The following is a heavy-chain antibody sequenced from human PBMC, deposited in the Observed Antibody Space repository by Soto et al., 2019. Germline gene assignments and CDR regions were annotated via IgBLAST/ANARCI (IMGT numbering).Heavy chain of an antibody. J-gene: IGHJ6*02. V-gene: IGHV1-18*01. D-gene: IGHD3-16*01. CDR2: INTYNGNT. CDR1: GYTFTRYG. Sequence: QVQLVQSGAEVKNPGASVKVSCKASGYTFTRYGIGWVRQAPGQGLEWMGWINTYNGNTSYAQNVQGRVTLTTDTSTSTAYMELRSLRSNDTAIYYCAMVDVYVTPSPQDVWGQGTTVIVSS. CDR3: AMVDVYVTPSPQDV.